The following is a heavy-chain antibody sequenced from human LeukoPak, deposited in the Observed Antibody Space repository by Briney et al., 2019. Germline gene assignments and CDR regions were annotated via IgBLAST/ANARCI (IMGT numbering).Heavy chain of an antibody. CDR3: ARKESVEGGFDP. V-gene: IGHV1-46*01. D-gene: IGHD2/OR15-2a*01. CDR1: GYTFTSYG. J-gene: IGHJ5*02. CDR2: INPSGGST. Sequence: ASVKVSCKASGYTFTSYGISWVRQAPGQGLEWMGWINPSGGSTSYAQKFQGRVTMTRDTSTSTVYMELSSLRSEDTAVYYCARKESVEGGFDPWGQGTLVTVSS.